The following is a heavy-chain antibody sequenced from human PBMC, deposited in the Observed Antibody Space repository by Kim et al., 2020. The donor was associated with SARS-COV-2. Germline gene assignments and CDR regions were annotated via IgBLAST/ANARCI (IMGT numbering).Heavy chain of an antibody. V-gene: IGHV1-46*01. Sequence: ASVKVSCKASGYTFTSYYMHWVRQAPGQGLEWMGIINPSGGSTSYAQKFQGRVTMTRDTSTSTVYMELSSLRSEDTAVYYCARDRGGIVATIELGYWGQGTLVTVSS. CDR1: GYTFTSYY. D-gene: IGHD5-12*01. CDR2: INPSGGST. CDR3: ARDRGGIVATIELGY. J-gene: IGHJ4*02.